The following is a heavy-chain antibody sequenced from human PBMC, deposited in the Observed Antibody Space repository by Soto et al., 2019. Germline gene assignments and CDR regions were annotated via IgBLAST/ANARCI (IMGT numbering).Heavy chain of an antibody. CDR3: ARTDRDFYGLDV. J-gene: IGHJ6*02. CDR2: ISVAGEP. V-gene: IGHV3-13*05. CDR1: GFTFRNYD. Sequence: EVQLVESGGGLVQPGGSLRLSCEASGFTFRNYDMHWVRQGTGKGLEWVSGISVAGEPDYADSVEGRFTISRENAQNSFFLQTISLRVGDTAVYYCARTDRDFYGLDVWGQGTTVIVSS.